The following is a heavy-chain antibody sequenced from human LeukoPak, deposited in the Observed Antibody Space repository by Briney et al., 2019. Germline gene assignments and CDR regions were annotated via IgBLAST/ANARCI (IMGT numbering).Heavy chain of an antibody. D-gene: IGHD3-16*01. CDR3: AGGDFRPPDYYFDY. J-gene: IGHJ4*02. V-gene: IGHV1-69*04. Sequence: SVNVSCTASGGTFSSYAISWVRQAPGQGLEWMGRIIPILGIANYAQKFQGRVTITADKSTSTAYMELSSLRSEDTAVYYCAGGDFRPPDYYFDYCGQGTLVTVSS. CDR2: IIPILGIA. CDR1: GGTFSSYA.